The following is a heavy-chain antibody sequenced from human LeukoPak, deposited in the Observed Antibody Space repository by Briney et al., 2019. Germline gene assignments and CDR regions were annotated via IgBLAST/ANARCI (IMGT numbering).Heavy chain of an antibody. CDR3: ARGRGGCSSTSCPRAFDI. Sequence: SETLSLTCAVYGGSLSGYYWSWIRQPPGKGLEWIGEINHSGSTNYNPSLKSRVTISVDTSKNQFSLKLSSVTAADTAAYYCARGRGGCSSTSCPRAFDIWGQGTMVTVSS. CDR2: INHSGST. V-gene: IGHV4-34*01. CDR1: GGSLSGYY. J-gene: IGHJ3*02. D-gene: IGHD2-2*01.